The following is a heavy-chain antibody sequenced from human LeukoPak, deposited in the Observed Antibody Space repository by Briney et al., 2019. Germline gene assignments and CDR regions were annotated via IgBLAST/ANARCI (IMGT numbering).Heavy chain of an antibody. CDR2: LIPTRGGT. CDR1: GYTFTGYY. D-gene: IGHD6-19*01. V-gene: IGHV1-2*02. CDR3: ARVEGVAVAGVNYYGMDV. Sequence: ASVKVSCRASGYTFTGYYIHWVRQAPGQALEWMGWLIPTRGGTNYAQKFQGRVTMTRDTSISTAYMELSNLRSDDTAMYYCARVEGVAVAGVNYYGMDVWGQGTPVTVSS. J-gene: IGHJ6*02.